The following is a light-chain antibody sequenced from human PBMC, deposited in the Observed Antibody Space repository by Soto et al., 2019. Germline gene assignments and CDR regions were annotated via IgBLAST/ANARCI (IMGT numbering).Light chain of an antibody. CDR2: GAS. CDR3: QQYNNWPYT. V-gene: IGKV3D-15*01. CDR1: QSVSSN. J-gene: IGKJ2*01. Sequence: EIVMTQSPATLSVSPGKRATLSCRASQSVSSNLAWYQQKPGQAPRLLIYGASTRATGIPARFSGSESGTEFTLTISSLQSEDFAVYYCQQYNNWPYTFGQGTKLEIK.